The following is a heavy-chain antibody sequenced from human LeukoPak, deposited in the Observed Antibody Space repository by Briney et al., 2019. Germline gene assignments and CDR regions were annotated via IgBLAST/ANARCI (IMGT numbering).Heavy chain of an antibody. V-gene: IGHV4-38-2*01. Sequence: SETLSLTCGVSGYPINNAYYWVWIRQPPGRGLEWIGSLYHPDSTYYNPSLKSRVTMSVDTSRNQFSLRLSFVTAADAAVYYCARQYDSYFYYYLDLWGTGTTVTVSS. CDR2: LYHPDST. CDR3: ARQYDSYFYYYLDL. CDR1: GYPINNAYY. J-gene: IGHJ6*03. D-gene: IGHD2-2*01.